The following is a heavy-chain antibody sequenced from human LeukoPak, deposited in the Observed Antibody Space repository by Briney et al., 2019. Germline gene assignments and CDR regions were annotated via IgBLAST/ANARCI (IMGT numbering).Heavy chain of an antibody. Sequence: SETLSLTCTVSGGSIRGYYWSWIRQPPGKGLEWIGYIYYSGYTNYNPSLKSRVTMSVDTSKKQFSLKLSSVTAADTAVYYCARVLSSGWTGFDYWGQGTLVTVSS. CDR3: ARVLSSGWTGFDY. CDR2: IYYSGYT. D-gene: IGHD6-19*01. CDR1: GGSIRGYY. V-gene: IGHV4-59*01. J-gene: IGHJ4*02.